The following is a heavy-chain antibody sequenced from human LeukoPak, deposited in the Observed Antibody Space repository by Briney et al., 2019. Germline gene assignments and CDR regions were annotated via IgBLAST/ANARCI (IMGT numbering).Heavy chain of an antibody. V-gene: IGHV4-34*01. CDR2: INHSGST. Sequence: SGTLSLTCAVYGGSFSGYYWSWIRQPPGKGLEWIGEINHSGSTNYNPSLKSRVTISVDTSKNQFSLKLSSVTAADTAVYYCARAIAVAGLLYYFDYWGQGTLVTVSS. CDR1: GGSFSGYY. D-gene: IGHD6-19*01. J-gene: IGHJ4*02. CDR3: ARAIAVAGLLYYFDY.